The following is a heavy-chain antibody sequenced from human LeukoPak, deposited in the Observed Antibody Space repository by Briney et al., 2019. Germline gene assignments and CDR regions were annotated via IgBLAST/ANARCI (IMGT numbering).Heavy chain of an antibody. CDR1: GFSLSNYS. D-gene: IGHD2-15*01. V-gene: IGHV3-21*01. J-gene: IGHJ5*02. CDR3: ARDLGGLGP. CDR2: ISSSSSYI. Sequence: AGGSLRLSCAASGFSLSNYSMNWVRQAPGKGLEWVSSISSSSSYIYYADSVKGRFTISRDNAKNSLYLQMNSLRAEDTAVYYCARDLGGLGPWGQGTLVTVSS.